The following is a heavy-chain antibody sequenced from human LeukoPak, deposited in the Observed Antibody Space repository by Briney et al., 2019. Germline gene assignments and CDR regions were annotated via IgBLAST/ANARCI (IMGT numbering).Heavy chain of an antibody. CDR3: ARDRFESYYYDSSGYYHLDAFDI. CDR1: GGFIISSGSYY. Sequence: SETLSLTCTVSGGFIISSGSYYWSWIRQPAGKGLEWIGRIYTSGSTNYNPSLKNRVTISVDTSKNQFSLKLSSVTAADTAVYYCARDRFESYYYDSSGYYHLDAFDIWGQGTMVTVSS. J-gene: IGHJ3*02. V-gene: IGHV4-61*02. D-gene: IGHD3-22*01. CDR2: IYTSGST.